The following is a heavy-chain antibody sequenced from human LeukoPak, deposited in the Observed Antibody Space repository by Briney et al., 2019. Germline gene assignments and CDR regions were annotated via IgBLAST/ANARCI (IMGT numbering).Heavy chain of an antibody. J-gene: IGHJ4*02. CDR3: VRNGGRYSSSSPFDY. D-gene: IGHD6-6*01. Sequence: ASVKVSCKASGYTFTSYGFSWVRQAPGQGPEWKGWISAYNGNTNYAQKLQGRVTMTTDTSTSTAYMELRSLRSDDTAVYYCVRNGGRYSSSSPFDYWGQGTLVTVSS. CDR1: GYTFTSYG. CDR2: ISAYNGNT. V-gene: IGHV1-18*01.